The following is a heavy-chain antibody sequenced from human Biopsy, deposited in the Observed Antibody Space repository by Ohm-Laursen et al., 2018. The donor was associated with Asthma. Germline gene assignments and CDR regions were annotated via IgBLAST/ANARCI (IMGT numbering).Heavy chain of an antibody. CDR1: RGSFRGYV. Sequence: PGTLSLTCAYRGSFRGYVWTWIRQPPGKGLEWIGEIPQGGANTFNPSLKSRVTISIDPSKSQLSLRLTSMTAADTAVYYCASGPQWSGLDVWGQGTTVTVSS. D-gene: IGHD2-8*01. V-gene: IGHV4-34*01. CDR2: IPQGGAN. J-gene: IGHJ6*02. CDR3: ASGPQWSGLDV.